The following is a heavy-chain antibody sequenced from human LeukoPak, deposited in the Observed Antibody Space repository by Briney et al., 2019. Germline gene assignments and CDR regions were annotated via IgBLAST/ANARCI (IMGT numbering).Heavy chain of an antibody. CDR1: GFTFSSYW. D-gene: IGHD6-19*01. V-gene: IGHV3-7*03. CDR3: AREVTGYSSGRYGGYFDY. J-gene: IGHJ4*02. CDR2: IKQDGSEK. Sequence: GGSLRLSCAASGFTFSSYWMSWVRQAPGQGLEWVANIKQDGSEKYYVDSVKGGFTISRDNAKNSLYLQINRLRAEDPAVSYCAREVTGYSSGRYGGYFDYWGQGTLVTVSS.